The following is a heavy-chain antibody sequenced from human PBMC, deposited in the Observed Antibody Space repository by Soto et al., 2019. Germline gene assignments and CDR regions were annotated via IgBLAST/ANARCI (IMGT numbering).Heavy chain of an antibody. V-gene: IGHV3-53*01. D-gene: IGHD6-13*01. J-gene: IGHJ4*02. CDR3: ARGHSSSWGYYFDY. Sequence: GGSLRLSCAASGFTVSSNYMSWVRQAPGKGLEWVSVIYSGGSTYYADSVKGRFTISRDNSKNTLYLQMNSLRAEDTAVYYCARGHSSSWGYYFDYWGQGTLVTVSS. CDR2: IYSGGST. CDR1: GFTVSSNY.